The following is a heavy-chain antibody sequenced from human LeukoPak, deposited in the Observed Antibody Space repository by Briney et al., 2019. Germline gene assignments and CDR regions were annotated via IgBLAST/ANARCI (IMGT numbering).Heavy chain of an antibody. V-gene: IGHV3-21*01. Sequence: GGSLRLSCAASGFTFSRNSMNWVRQAPGKGLEWVSSISTSSSYINYADSVKGRFTISRDNAKNSLYLQMNSLRAEDTAVYYCARGSSNIAARNNWFDPWGQGTLITVSS. CDR2: ISTSSSYI. CDR1: GFTFSRNS. J-gene: IGHJ5*02. D-gene: IGHD6-6*01. CDR3: ARGSSNIAARNNWFDP.